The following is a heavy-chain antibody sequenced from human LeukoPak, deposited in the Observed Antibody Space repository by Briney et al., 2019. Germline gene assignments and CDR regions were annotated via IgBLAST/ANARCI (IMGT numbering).Heavy chain of an antibody. Sequence: GGSLRLSCAASGFTFNNAWMNWVRQAPGKGLEWVGRVKSKNDGGTTDYAAPVKGRFTISRDDSKDTLFLQMNSLTTEDTAVYYCTTYGSGNAHYWGQGTLVTVSS. CDR1: GFTFNNAW. D-gene: IGHD3-10*01. J-gene: IGHJ4*02. CDR3: TTYGSGNAHY. CDR2: VKSKNDGGTT. V-gene: IGHV3-15*01.